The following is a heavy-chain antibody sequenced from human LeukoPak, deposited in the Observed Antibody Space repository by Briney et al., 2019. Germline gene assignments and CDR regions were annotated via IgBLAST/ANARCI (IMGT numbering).Heavy chain of an antibody. D-gene: IGHD1-26*01. V-gene: IGHV3-23*01. Sequence: GGSLRLSCAASGFTFSTYAMSWVRQAPGKGLEWVSAISGTGNSPYYGDSVKGRFTISRDNSKNTLYLQMNSLRAEDTAVYYCAKIVAISGRPREGFDYWGQGTLVTVSS. CDR2: ISGTGNSP. CDR3: AKIVAISGRPREGFDY. CDR1: GFTFSTYA. J-gene: IGHJ4*02.